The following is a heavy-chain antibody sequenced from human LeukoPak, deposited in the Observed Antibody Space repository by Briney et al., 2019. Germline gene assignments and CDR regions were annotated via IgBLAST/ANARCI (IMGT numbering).Heavy chain of an antibody. V-gene: IGHV3-9*01. CDR2: ISWNSGSI. J-gene: IGHJ4*02. CDR1: GFTFDDYA. D-gene: IGHD4-17*01. CDR3: AKQGDYDRVRGAGGDVLFDY. Sequence: GGSLRLSCAASGFTFDDYAMHWVWQAPGKGLEWVSGISWNSGSIGYADSVKGRFTISRDNAKNSLYLQMNSLRAEDTALYYCAKQGDYDRVRGAGGDVLFDYWGQGTLVTVSS.